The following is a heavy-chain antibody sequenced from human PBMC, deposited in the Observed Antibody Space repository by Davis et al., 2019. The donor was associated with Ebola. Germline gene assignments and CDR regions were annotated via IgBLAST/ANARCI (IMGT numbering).Heavy chain of an antibody. Sequence: GESLKISCAASGFTFSSYWMSWVRQAPGKGLEWVANIKQDGSNKYYADSVKGRFTISRDNSKNTLYLQMNSLRAEDTAVYYCAREYYGGNSEEYFQHWGQGTLVTVSS. J-gene: IGHJ1*01. CDR3: AREYYGGNSEEYFQH. V-gene: IGHV3-7*01. CDR1: GFTFSSYW. D-gene: IGHD4-23*01. CDR2: IKQDGSNK.